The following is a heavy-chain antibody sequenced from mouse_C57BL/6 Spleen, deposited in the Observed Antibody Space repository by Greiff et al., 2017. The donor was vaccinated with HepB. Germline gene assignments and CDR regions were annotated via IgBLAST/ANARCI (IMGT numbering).Heavy chain of an antibody. V-gene: IGHV5-4*03. CDR2: ISDGGSYT. CDR1: GFTFSSYA. Sequence: EVMLVESGGGLVKPGGSLKLSCAASGFTFSSYAMSWVRQTPEKRLEWVATISDGGSYTYYPDNVKGRFTISRDNAKNNLYLQMSHLKSEDTAMYYCARGEGAWFAYWGQGTLVTVSA. J-gene: IGHJ3*01. CDR3: ARGEGAWFAY.